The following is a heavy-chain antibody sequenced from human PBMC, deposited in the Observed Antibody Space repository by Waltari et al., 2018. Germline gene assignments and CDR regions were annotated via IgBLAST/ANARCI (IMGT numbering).Heavy chain of an antibody. CDR1: GGTFSSYA. J-gene: IGHJ6*02. Sequence: QVQLVQSGAEVKKPGSSVKVSCKASGGTFSSYAISWVRQAPGQGLEWMGGIIPIFGTANYAQKFQGRVTITTDESTSTAYMELSSLRSEDTAVYYCARRIVTPGGLPYYYGMDVWGQGTTVTVSS. CDR3: ARRIVTPGGLPYYYGMDV. D-gene: IGHD3-22*01. CDR2: IIPIFGTA. V-gene: IGHV1-69*05.